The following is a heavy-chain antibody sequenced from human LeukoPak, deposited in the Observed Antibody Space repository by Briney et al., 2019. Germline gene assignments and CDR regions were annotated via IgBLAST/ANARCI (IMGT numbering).Heavy chain of an antibody. CDR2: IIPIFGTA. D-gene: IGHD2-2*01. V-gene: IGHV1-69*13. CDR1: GGTFSSYA. J-gene: IGHJ6*03. Sequence: RASVKVSCKASGGTFSSYAISWVRQAPGQGLEWMGGIIPIFGTANYAQKFQGRVTITADESTSTAYMELSSLRSEDTAVYYCARGIVVVPAAPRPVYYYYYMDVWGKGTTVTVSS. CDR3: ARGIVVVPAAPRPVYYYYYMDV.